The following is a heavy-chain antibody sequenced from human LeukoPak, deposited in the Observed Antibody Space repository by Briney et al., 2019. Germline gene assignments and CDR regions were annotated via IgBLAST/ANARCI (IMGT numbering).Heavy chain of an antibody. J-gene: IGHJ2*01. V-gene: IGHV3-7*01. CDR3: ARDRLSSSSWPHFDL. CDR2: IKQDGSEK. D-gene: IGHD6-13*01. Sequence: HSGGSLRFSGPASGFTFSSYGMSWVRQAQGKGREWVANIKQDGSEKYYVDSVKGRFTISRDNAKNSLYLQMNSLRAEDTAVYYCARDRLSSSSWPHFDLWGRGTLVTVSS. CDR1: GFTFSSYG.